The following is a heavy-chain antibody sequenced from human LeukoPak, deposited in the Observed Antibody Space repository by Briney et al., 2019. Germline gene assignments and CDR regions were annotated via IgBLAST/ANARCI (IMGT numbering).Heavy chain of an antibody. CDR1: GFTFTSSA. CDR3: AACPWYYYDSSANFDP. D-gene: IGHD3-22*01. Sequence: SVKVSCKASGFTFTSSAMQWVRQARGQRLEWIGWIVVGSGNTNYAQKFQERVTITRDMSTSTAYMELSSLRSKDTAVYYCAACPWYYYDSSANFDPWGQGTLVTVSS. CDR2: IVVGSGNT. V-gene: IGHV1-58*02. J-gene: IGHJ5*02.